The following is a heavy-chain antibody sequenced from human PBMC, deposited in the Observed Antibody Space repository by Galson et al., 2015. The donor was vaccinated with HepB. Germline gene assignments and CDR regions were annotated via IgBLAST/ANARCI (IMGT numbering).Heavy chain of an antibody. CDR2: INTNTENP. Sequence: SVKVSCKASGYTFTSYAMNWVRQAPGQGLEWMEWINTNTENPTYAQGFTGRFVFSLDTSVSTAYLQISSLKAEDTAVYYCARVRSEAPAYDFWSGYYTDYYYGMDVWGQGTTVTVSS. V-gene: IGHV7-4-1*02. CDR1: GYTFTSYA. CDR3: ARVRSEAPAYDFWSGYYTDYYYGMDV. D-gene: IGHD3-3*01. J-gene: IGHJ6*02.